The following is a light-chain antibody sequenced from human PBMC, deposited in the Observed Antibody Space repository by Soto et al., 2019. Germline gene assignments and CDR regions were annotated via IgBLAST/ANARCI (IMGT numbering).Light chain of an antibody. J-gene: IGLJ1*01. Sequence: QSALTQPASVSGSPGQSITISCTGTSSDIGSYNLVSWYQQHPGKAPRLMISEVTKRPSGISNRFSGSKSGNTASLTISGLQAEDEADYYCCSFVHITTPYVFGTGTKLTVL. CDR2: EVT. V-gene: IGLV2-23*02. CDR3: CSFVHITTPYV. CDR1: SSDIGSYNL.